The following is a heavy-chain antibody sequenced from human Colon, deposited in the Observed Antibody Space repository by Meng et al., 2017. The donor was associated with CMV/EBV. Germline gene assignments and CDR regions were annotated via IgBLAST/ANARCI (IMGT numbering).Heavy chain of an antibody. J-gene: IGHJ4*03. CDR1: GFSLSDHY. Sequence: GESLKISCVASGFSLSDHYMAWIRQAPGKGLEWVANIKADGSETYYADSVKGRFIISRDNAKNSLYLQMNSLRVEDTAVYFCVRGHYDGAWGHGTLVTVSS. CDR2: IKADGSET. D-gene: IGHD3-16*01. V-gene: IGHV3-7*04. CDR3: VRGHYDGA.